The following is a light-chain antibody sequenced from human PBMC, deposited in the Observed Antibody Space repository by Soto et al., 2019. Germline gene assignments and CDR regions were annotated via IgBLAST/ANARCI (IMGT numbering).Light chain of an antibody. CDR2: DAS. V-gene: IGKV1-16*02. J-gene: IGKJ4*01. Sequence: DIQMTQSPSSLSASVGDRVTITCRASHDITNYLAWFQQKPGKAPKSLIYDASSLQSGVPSKFSGSGSGTDFTLTSNRLQPDDFATYYCQQYNSYPFTFGGGTKVEIK. CDR3: QQYNSYPFT. CDR1: HDITNY.